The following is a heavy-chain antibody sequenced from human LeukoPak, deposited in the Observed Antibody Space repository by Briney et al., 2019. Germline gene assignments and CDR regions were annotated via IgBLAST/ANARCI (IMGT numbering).Heavy chain of an antibody. D-gene: IGHD3-16*02. V-gene: IGHV7-4-1*02. J-gene: IGHJ5*01. Sequence: ASVKVSCEASGYTFTNYAMNWVRQAPGQGLEWMGWINPNTGNPAYAQGFTGRFVFSLDTSVTTTYLQISGLKAEDTAVYYCARAYQPLGGLSFPDSWGQGTLVTVSS. CDR3: ARAYQPLGGLSFPDS. CDR2: INPNTGNP. CDR1: GYTFTNYA.